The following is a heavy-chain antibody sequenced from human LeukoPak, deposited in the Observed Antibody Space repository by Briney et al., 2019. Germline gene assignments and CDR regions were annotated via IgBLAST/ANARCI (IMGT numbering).Heavy chain of an antibody. CDR1: GYSISSGYY. Sequence: SETLSLTCTVSGYSISSGYYWGWIRQPPGKGPEWIGSIYHSGSSYYNPSLKCRVTLSVDSSMNLFSLKLSSVAAADTAVYYCARDEDGSSWYPNWFDPWGQGTLVTVSS. CDR3: ARDEDGSSWYPNWFDP. D-gene: IGHD6-13*01. V-gene: IGHV4-38-2*02. J-gene: IGHJ5*02. CDR2: IYHSGSS.